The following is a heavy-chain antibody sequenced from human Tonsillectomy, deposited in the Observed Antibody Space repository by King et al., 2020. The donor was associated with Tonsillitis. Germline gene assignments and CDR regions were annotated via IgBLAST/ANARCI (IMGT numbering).Heavy chain of an antibody. J-gene: IGHJ4*02. CDR2: IGTINDT. CDR1: GFSFNEYD. CDR3: ARDAPYNYGPPEFAF. D-gene: IGHD5-18*01. Sequence: VQLVESGGGLVQPGGSLRLSCAASGFSFNEYDMHWVRPVKGKGLEWVSSIGTINDTYYSGSVKGRFTISRENAKNSLYLQMNSLRAEDPAVYFCARDAPYNYGPPEFAFWGLGPLVTVSS. V-gene: IGHV3-13*01.